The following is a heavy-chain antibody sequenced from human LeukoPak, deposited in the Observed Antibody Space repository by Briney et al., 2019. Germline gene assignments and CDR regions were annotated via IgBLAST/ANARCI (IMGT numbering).Heavy chain of an antibody. CDR1: GYSISSDYY. CDR2: IYHSGST. J-gene: IGHJ4*02. D-gene: IGHD2-2*01. V-gene: IGHV4-38-2*02. CDR3: ARDLRSTDDSY. Sequence: PSETLSLTCTVSGYSISSDYYWGWIRQPPGKGLEWIGTIYHSGSTYYNPSLKRRVTISVDTSKNQFSLKLSSVTAADTAVYYCARDLRSTDDSYWGQGTLVTVSS.